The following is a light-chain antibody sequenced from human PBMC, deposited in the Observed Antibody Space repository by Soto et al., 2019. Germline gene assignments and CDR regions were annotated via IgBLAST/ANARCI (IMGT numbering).Light chain of an antibody. CDR3: QKYNSAPIP. V-gene: IGKV1-27*01. J-gene: IGKJ5*01. CDR2: AAS. CDR1: QGISNY. Sequence: DIQMTQSPSSLSASVGDRVTITCRASQGISNYLAWYQQKPGKVPKLLIYAASTLQSGVPTPFSGSGSGTDFTLAISSLQPEDVATYYCQKYNSAPIPFGQGTRLEIK.